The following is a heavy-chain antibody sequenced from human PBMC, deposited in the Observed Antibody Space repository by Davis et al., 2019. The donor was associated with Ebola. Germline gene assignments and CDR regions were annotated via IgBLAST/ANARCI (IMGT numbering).Heavy chain of an antibody. CDR1: GGSVSHFY. CDR3: VRGPGILSPYYGLDV. CDR2: VFHTGST. J-gene: IGHJ6*02. Sequence: PSETLSLTCTVSGGSVSHFYWSWVRQSPGKGLEWIGHVFHTGSTNYNPFLKSRVTISVDLSKNQFFLNLASVTAADTAVYYCVRGPGILSPYYGLDVWGQGTTVTVSS. D-gene: IGHD3-9*01. V-gene: IGHV4-59*02.